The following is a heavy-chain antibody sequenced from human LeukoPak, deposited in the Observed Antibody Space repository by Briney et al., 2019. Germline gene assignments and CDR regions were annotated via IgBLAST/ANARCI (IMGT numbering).Heavy chain of an antibody. CDR2: ISGSGGST. D-gene: IGHD6-19*01. CDR3: AKTKGSAWYPLDY. V-gene: IGHV3-23*01. CDR1: GFTFSSYA. Sequence: GGSLRLSCAASGFTFSSYAMSWVRQAPGKGLEWVSAISGSGGSTYYADSVKGRFTISRDNSKNTLYLQMNSLRAEDTALYYCAKTKGSAWYPLDYWGQGTLVTVSS. J-gene: IGHJ4*02.